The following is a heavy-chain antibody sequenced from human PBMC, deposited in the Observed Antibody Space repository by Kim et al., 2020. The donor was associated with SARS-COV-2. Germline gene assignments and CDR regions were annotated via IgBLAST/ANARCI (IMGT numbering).Heavy chain of an antibody. J-gene: IGHJ4*02. D-gene: IGHD5-18*01. CDR2: IIPIFGTA. V-gene: IGHV1-69*13. Sequence: SVKVSCKASGGTFSSYAISWVRQAPGQGLEWMGGIIPIFGTANYAQKFQGRVTITADESTSTAYMELSSLRSEDTAVYYCARDRSTAMVTKYYFDYWGQGTLVTVSS. CDR3: ARDRSTAMVTKYYFDY. CDR1: GGTFSSYA.